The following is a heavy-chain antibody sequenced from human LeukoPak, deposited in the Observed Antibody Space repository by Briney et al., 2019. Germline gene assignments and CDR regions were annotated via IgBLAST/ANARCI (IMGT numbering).Heavy chain of an antibody. CDR3: ARGGYSYGRQGNRVIDNYFDY. V-gene: IGHV1-18*01. D-gene: IGHD5-18*01. CDR1: GYTFTSYG. CDR2: ISAYNGNT. Sequence: ASVKVFCKASGYTFTSYGISWVRQAPGQGLEWMGWISAYNGNTNYAQKLQGRVTMTTDTSTSTAYMELRSLRSDDTAVYYCARGGYSYGRQGNRVIDNYFDYWGQGTLVTVSS. J-gene: IGHJ4*02.